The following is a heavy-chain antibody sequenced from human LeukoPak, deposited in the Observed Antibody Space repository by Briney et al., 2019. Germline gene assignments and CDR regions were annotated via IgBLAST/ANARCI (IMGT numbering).Heavy chain of an antibody. CDR2: INPNSGGT. J-gene: IGHJ6*03. V-gene: IGHV1-2*06. Sequence: ASVKVSCKASGYTFAGYYMHWVRQAPGQGLEWMGRINPNSGGTNYAQKFQGRVTMTRDTSISTAYMELSRLRSDDTAVYYCARDSSSVNYYYYYYVDVWGKGTTVTVSS. CDR1: GYTFAGYY. CDR3: ARDSSSVNYYYYYYVDV. D-gene: IGHD6-6*01.